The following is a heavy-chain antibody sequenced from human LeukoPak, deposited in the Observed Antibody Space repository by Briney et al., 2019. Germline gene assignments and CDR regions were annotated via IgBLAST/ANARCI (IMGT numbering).Heavy chain of an antibody. CDR2: IYYSGST. D-gene: IGHD1-26*01. Sequence: SETLSLTCTVSGGSISSSSYYWGWIRQPPGKGLEWIGSIYYSGSTYYNPSLNSRVTISVDTSKNQFSLKLSSVTAADTAVYYCARDNVGASYFDYWGQGTLVTVSS. V-gene: IGHV4-39*07. CDR1: GGSISSSSYY. CDR3: ARDNVGASYFDY. J-gene: IGHJ4*02.